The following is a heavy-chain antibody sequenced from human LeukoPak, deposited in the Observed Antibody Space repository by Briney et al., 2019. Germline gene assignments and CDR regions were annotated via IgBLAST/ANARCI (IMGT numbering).Heavy chain of an antibody. CDR2: IGGGGTST. V-gene: IGHV3-23*01. CDR3: AKVALGYCSGSSCYYFDY. J-gene: IGHJ4*02. CDR1: GFTFSTYA. Sequence: GGSLRLSWAGSGFTFSTYAMHWVRQAPGKGLEWVSGIGGGGTSTYHADSVKGRFTISRDNSKNTLYLQMNSLRAEDTALYYCAKVALGYCSGSSCYYFDYGGQGTLVTVSS. D-gene: IGHD2-15*01.